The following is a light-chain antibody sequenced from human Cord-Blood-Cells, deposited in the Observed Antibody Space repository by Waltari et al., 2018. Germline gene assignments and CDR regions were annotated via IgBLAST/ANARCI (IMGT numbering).Light chain of an antibody. CDR1: KLGAKY. CDR2: QDS. Sequence: SSELPQPPSVSVSPGQTASLTSSGHKLGAKYACWYQQKPGQSPVLVIYQDSKWPSGIPERFSGSNSGNTATLTISGTQAMDEADYYCQAWDSSTAVFGGGTKLTVL. CDR3: QAWDSSTAV. V-gene: IGLV3-1*01. J-gene: IGLJ3*02.